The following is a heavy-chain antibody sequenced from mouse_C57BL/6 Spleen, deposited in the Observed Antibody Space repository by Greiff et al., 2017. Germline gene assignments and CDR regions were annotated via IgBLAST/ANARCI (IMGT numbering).Heavy chain of an antibody. Sequence: VQLVESGAELAKPGASVKLSCKASGYTFTSYWMHWVKQRPGQGLEWIGYINPSSGYTKYNQKFKDKATLTADKSSSTAYMQLSSLTYEDSAVYYCARRELDCPPAMDYWGQGTSVTVSS. CDR2: INPSSGYT. CDR1: GYTFTSYW. J-gene: IGHJ4*01. CDR3: ARRELDCPPAMDY. V-gene: IGHV1-7*01.